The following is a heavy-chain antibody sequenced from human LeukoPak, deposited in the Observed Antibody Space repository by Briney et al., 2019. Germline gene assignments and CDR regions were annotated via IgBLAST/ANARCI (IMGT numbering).Heavy chain of an antibody. V-gene: IGHV3-30-3*01. Sequence: GRSLRLSCAASGFTFSSYAMHWVRQAPGKGLEWVAVISYDGSNKYYADSVKGRFTISRDNSKNTLYLQMNSLRAEDTAVYYCAKDPHYYGSGSYPEAFDYWGQGTLVTVSS. CDR1: GFTFSSYA. CDR3: AKDPHYYGSGSYPEAFDY. CDR2: ISYDGSNK. D-gene: IGHD3-10*01. J-gene: IGHJ4*02.